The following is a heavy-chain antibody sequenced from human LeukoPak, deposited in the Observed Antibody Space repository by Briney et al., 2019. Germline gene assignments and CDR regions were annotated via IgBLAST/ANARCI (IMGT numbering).Heavy chain of an antibody. V-gene: IGHV4-39*07. CDR2: VYYRGDT. CDR1: GASISSSGHY. Sequence: AETLSLTCSVSGASISSSGHYWGWIRQPPGEGLEWIGSVYYRGDTFYNPSLKSRVTISVDTSKSQFSLRLSSMTAADTAVYYCARQVDRANFDDYYYYMDVWGKGTTVTVSS. J-gene: IGHJ6*03. D-gene: IGHD4/OR15-4a*01. CDR3: ARQVDRANFDDYYYYMDV.